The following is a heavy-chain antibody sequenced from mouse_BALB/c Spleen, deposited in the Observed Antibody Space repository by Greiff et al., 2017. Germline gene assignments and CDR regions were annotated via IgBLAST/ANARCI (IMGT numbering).Heavy chain of an antibody. Sequence: DVMLVESGGGLVTPGGSLKLSCAASGFAFSSYDMSWVRQTPEKRLEWVAYISSGGGSTYYPDTVKGRFTISRDNAKNTLYLQMSSLKSEDTAMYYCARQTMITTGAMDYWGQGTSVTVSS. CDR3: ARQTMITTGAMDY. CDR2: ISSGGGST. J-gene: IGHJ4*01. D-gene: IGHD2-4*01. V-gene: IGHV5-12-1*01. CDR1: GFAFSSYD.